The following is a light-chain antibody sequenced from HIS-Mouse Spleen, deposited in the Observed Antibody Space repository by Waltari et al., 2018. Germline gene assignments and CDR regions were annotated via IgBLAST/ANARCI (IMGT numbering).Light chain of an antibody. V-gene: IGKV1-9*01. Sequence: DIQLTQSPSFPYASAGDRVTTTFRASQGISSYLAWYQQKPGKAPKLLIYAASTLQSGVPSRFSGSGSGTEFTLTISSLQPEDFATYYCQQLNSYPPTFGQGTKVEIK. CDR2: AAS. J-gene: IGKJ1*01. CDR3: QQLNSYPPT. CDR1: QGISSY.